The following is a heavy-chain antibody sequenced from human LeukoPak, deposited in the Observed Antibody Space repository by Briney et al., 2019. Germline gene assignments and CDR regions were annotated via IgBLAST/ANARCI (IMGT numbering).Heavy chain of an antibody. CDR3: ARGRPHYDSNGHFPDFDY. Sequence: SQTLSLTCTLSGGSISRTSDHWGCIRPPPRKGLEWMINIPYSVTTYYNPSLKGRVTIFVDTSNNQFSLRLSSVTAADTAVYYCARGRPHYDSNGHFPDFDYWGQGTLVTVSS. CDR1: GGSISRTSDH. D-gene: IGHD3-22*01. J-gene: IGHJ4*02. CDR2: IPYSVTT. V-gene: IGHV4-39*01.